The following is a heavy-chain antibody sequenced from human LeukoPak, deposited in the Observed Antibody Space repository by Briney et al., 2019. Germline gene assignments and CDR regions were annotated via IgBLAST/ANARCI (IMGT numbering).Heavy chain of an antibody. CDR1: GFTFSSHG. CDR3: AKNLLGSGAYSWYFDL. Sequence: GSLRLSCAAFGFTFSSHGMSWVRQTPGKGLEWVSSISTSGDGTVYADSVKGRVTISRDNSKNTLYLQMNSLRAEDTAVYSCAKNLLGSGAYSWYFDLWGRGTLVTVSS. D-gene: IGHD1-26*01. V-gene: IGHV3-23*01. CDR2: ISTSGDGT. J-gene: IGHJ2*01.